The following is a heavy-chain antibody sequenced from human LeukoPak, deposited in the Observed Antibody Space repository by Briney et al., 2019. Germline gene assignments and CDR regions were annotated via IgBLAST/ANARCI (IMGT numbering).Heavy chain of an antibody. V-gene: IGHV4-34*01. D-gene: IGHD2-2*01. CDR2: INHSGST. CDR3: ARRVVPAARDAFDI. J-gene: IGHJ3*02. CDR1: GESFSGYY. Sequence: SETLSLTCAVYGESFSGYYWTWIRQPPGKGLKWIGEINHSGSTKNYNPSLKGRVTISVDTSKNQFSLKLASVTAADTAVYYCARRVVPAARDAFDIWGQGTMVTVSS.